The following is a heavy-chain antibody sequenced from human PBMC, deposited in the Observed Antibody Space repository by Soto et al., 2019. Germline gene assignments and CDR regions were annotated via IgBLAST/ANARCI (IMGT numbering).Heavy chain of an antibody. Sequence: PGGSLRLSCAASGLTFSSYSMNWVRQAPGKGLEWVSSISSSSSYIYYADSVKGRFTISRDNAKNSLYLQINSLRAEDTAVYYCAAILFDPWGQGTLVTVS. D-gene: IGHD3-3*01. CDR2: ISSSSSYI. CDR3: AAILFDP. V-gene: IGHV3-21*01. J-gene: IGHJ5*02. CDR1: GLTFSSYS.